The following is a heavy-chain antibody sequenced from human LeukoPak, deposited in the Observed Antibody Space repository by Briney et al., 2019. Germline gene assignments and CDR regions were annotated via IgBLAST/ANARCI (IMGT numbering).Heavy chain of an antibody. Sequence: LGESLKIYCKISGYISTRNWIGWVRQVPGKGLEWMGLAYPGDSGTKYSPSFQGQVTFSVDKSISTAYLQFSSLKASDTAIYYCARLGYTSSLDYWGQGTLVTVSS. CDR3: ARLGYTSSLDY. CDR2: AYPGDSGT. V-gene: IGHV5-51*01. D-gene: IGHD6-13*01. J-gene: IGHJ4*02. CDR1: GYISTRNW.